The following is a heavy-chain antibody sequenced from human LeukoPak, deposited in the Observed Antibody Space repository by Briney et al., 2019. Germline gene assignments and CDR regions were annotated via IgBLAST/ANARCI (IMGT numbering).Heavy chain of an antibody. CDR3: AKRYYYDSSGYYYYYYMDV. V-gene: IGHV3-23*01. D-gene: IGHD3-22*01. Sequence: GGSLRLSCAASGFTFSSYAMSWVRQAPGKGLEWASAISGSGGSTYYADSVKGRFTISRDNSKNTLYLQMNSLRAEDTAVYYCAKRYYYDSSGYYYYYYMDVWSKGTTVTVSS. CDR2: ISGSGGST. J-gene: IGHJ6*03. CDR1: GFTFSSYA.